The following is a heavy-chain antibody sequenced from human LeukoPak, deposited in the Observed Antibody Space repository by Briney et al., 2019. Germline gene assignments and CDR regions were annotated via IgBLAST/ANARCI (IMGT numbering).Heavy chain of an antibody. D-gene: IGHD1-7*01. CDR2: IYYSGST. Sequence: SETLSLTCTVSGGSVSSYYWSWIRQPPGKGLEWIGDIYYSGSTNYNPSLKSRVTISVDTSKNQFSLKLSSVTAADTAVYHCARGNWNYGSSMDVWGQGTTVTVSS. CDR1: GGSVSSYY. J-gene: IGHJ6*02. CDR3: ARGNWNYGSSMDV. V-gene: IGHV4-59*02.